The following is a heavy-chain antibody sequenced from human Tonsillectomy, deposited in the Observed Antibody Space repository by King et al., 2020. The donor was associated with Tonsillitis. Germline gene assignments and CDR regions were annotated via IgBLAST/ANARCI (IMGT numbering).Heavy chain of an antibody. CDR2: IDPSGGAI. CDR3: AREKSPTYYFDY. CDR1: GYTFSSYF. Sequence: QLVQSGAEVKKPGASVKVSCRASGYTFSSYFIHWVRQAPGQGLEWVGRIDPSGGAIHYAQKFQDRVTVTRDTSTGTVYMELSSLSSDDTAVYYCAREKSPTYYFDYWGQGVLVTVSS. V-gene: IGHV1-46*03. J-gene: IGHJ4*02.